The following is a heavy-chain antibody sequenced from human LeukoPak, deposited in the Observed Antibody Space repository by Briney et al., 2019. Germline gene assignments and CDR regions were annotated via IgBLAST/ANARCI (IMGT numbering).Heavy chain of an antibody. Sequence: GGSLRLSCAPSGFTFDDYAMHWVRQAPGKGLEWVSGISWNSDNIGYADSVKSRFTISRDNAKNSLYLQMNSLRTEDTAFYYCAKGGGNSGYFQHWGQGTLVTVSS. V-gene: IGHV3-9*01. J-gene: IGHJ1*01. CDR2: ISWNSDNI. D-gene: IGHD4-23*01. CDR3: AKGGGNSGYFQH. CDR1: GFTFDDYA.